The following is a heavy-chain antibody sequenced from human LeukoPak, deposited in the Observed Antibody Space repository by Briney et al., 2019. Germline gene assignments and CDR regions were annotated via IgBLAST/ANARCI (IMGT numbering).Heavy chain of an antibody. CDR3: TKRVKYGGTWDHFAD. V-gene: IGHV3-23*01. CDR1: GFTFDNYR. J-gene: IGHJ4*02. D-gene: IGHD1-26*01. CDR2: VNADGGNT. Sequence: GGSLKLSCAASGFTFDNYRMSWVRQAPGKGLEWVSTVNADGGNTYYADSVKGRFTISRDNSKSTLILQMNSLRVEDTALYYCTKRVKYGGTWDHFADWGQGTLVTVSS.